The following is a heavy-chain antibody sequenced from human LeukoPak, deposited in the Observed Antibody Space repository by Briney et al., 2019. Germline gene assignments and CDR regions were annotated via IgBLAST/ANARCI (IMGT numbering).Heavy chain of an antibody. D-gene: IGHD3-22*01. J-gene: IGHJ4*02. CDR3: ARESSGYFDY. V-gene: IGHV4-31*03. CDR1: GGSISSGGYY. Sequence: SETLSLTCTVSGGSISSGGYYWSWIRQHPGKGLEWIGYIYYSGSTYYNPSLKSRVTISVDTSKNQFSLKLSSVTAVDTAVYYCARESSGYFDYWGQGTLVTVSS. CDR2: IYYSGST.